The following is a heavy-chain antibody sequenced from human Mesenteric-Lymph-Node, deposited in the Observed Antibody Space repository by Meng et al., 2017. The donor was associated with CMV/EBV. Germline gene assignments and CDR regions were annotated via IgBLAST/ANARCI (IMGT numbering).Heavy chain of an antibody. Sequence: KASGYTFTNYGVNWVRQAPGQGLEWMGWINTNTGDPRYAQGFTGRFVFSLDTSVSATYLHTSSLKAEDTAVYYCARAGSGYSYYFDYWGQGSLVTVSS. CDR2: INTNTGDP. V-gene: IGHV7-4-1*02. CDR1: GYTFTNYG. CDR3: ARAGSGYSYYFDY. D-gene: IGHD3-3*01. J-gene: IGHJ4*02.